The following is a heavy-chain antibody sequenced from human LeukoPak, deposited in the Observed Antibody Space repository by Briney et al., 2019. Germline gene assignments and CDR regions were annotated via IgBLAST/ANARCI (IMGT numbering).Heavy chain of an antibody. CDR2: ISWNSGSI. Sequence: PGGSLRLSCAASGFTFDDYAMHWVRQAPGKGLEWVSGISWNSGSIGYADSVKGRFTISRDNAKNSLYLQMNSLRAEDTALYYCAKDRGYSGYRSLDYWGQGTLVTVSS. CDR1: GFTFDDYA. CDR3: AKDRGYSGYRSLDY. D-gene: IGHD5-12*01. J-gene: IGHJ4*02. V-gene: IGHV3-9*01.